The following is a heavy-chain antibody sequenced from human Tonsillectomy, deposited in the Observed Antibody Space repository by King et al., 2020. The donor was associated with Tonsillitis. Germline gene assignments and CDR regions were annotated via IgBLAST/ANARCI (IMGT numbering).Heavy chain of an antibody. CDR2: ISRDGSLI. J-gene: IGHJ4*02. CDR3: AKQLGRDDY. CDR1: GFSFSDDY. V-gene: IGHV3-11*01. D-gene: IGHD1-26*01. Sequence: QLVQSGGGLVKPGGSLRLSCAASGFSFSDDYMRWIRQAPGKGLEWLSYISRDGSLIYYADSVKGRFTISRDNAKNSLYLQMSSLRAEDTAVYYCAKQLGRDDYWGQGTLVTVSS.